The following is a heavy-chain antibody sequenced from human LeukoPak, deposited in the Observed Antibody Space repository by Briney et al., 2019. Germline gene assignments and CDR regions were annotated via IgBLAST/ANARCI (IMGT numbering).Heavy chain of an antibody. J-gene: IGHJ4*02. V-gene: IGHV3-23*01. Sequence: PGGSLRLSCAASGFTFSSYAMNWVRQAPGKGLEWVSTLSGGGTSTYYADSVKGRFTVSRDTSKNTLYLQMNSLRAEDTALYYCARDYDFWSGPIDYWGQGTLVTVSS. CDR2: LSGGGTST. D-gene: IGHD3-3*01. CDR3: ARDYDFWSGPIDY. CDR1: GFTFSSYA.